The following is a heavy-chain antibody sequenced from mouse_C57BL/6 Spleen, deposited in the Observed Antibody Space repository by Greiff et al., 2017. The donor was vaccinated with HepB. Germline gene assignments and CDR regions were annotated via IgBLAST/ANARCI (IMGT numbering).Heavy chain of an antibody. J-gene: IGHJ2*01. CDR1: GFTFSSYA. V-gene: IGHV5-4*01. CDR2: ISDGGSYT. CDR3: ARDPVGSSPYYFDY. Sequence: EVMLVESGGGLVKPGGSLKLSCAASGFTFSSYAMSWVRQTPEKRLKWVATISDGGSYTYYPDNVKGRFTISRDNAKNNLYLQMSHLKSEDTAMYYCARDPVGSSPYYFDYWGQGTTLTVSS. D-gene: IGHD1-1*01.